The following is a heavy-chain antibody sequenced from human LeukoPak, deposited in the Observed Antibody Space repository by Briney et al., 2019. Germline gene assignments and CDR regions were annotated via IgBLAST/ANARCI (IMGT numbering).Heavy chain of an antibody. Sequence: PGGSLRLSCAASGFTFSSYSMNWVRQAPGKGLEWVSYISSSSSTIYYADSVKGRFTISRDNAKNSLYLQMNSLRDEDTAVYCCAIYNYYDSSGYYYFDYWGQGTLVTVSS. V-gene: IGHV3-48*02. CDR3: AIYNYYDSSGYYYFDY. J-gene: IGHJ4*02. CDR1: GFTFSSYS. D-gene: IGHD3-22*01. CDR2: ISSSSSTI.